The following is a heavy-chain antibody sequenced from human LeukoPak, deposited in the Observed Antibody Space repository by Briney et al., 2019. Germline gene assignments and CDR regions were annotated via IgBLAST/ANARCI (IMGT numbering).Heavy chain of an antibody. V-gene: IGHV1-69*05. CDR3: ARAPDYYDSSGYFRFDY. Sequence: ASVTVSFKASGGTFSSYAISWVRQAPGQGLEWMGGIIPIFGTANYAQKFQGRVTITTDESTSTAYMELSSLRSEDTAVYYCARAPDYYDSSGYFRFDYWGQGTLVTVSS. CDR1: GGTFSSYA. CDR2: IIPIFGTA. D-gene: IGHD3-22*01. J-gene: IGHJ4*02.